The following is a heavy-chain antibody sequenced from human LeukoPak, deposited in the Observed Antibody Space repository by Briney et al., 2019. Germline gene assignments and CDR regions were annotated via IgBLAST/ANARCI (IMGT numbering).Heavy chain of an antibody. D-gene: IGHD3-10*01. CDR3: AKRGITMVRGVITRSDY. CDR2: ISGSGGST. Sequence: GGSLRLSCAASGFTFSSYGMSWVRQAPGKGLEWVSAISGSGGSTYYADSVKGRFTIYRDNSKNTLYLQMNSLGAEDTAVYYCAKRGITMVRGVITRSDYWGQGTLVTVSS. V-gene: IGHV3-23*01. CDR1: GFTFSSYG. J-gene: IGHJ4*02.